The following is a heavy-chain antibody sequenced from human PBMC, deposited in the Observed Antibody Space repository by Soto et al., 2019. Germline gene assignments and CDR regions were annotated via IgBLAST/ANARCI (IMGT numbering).Heavy chain of an antibody. D-gene: IGHD3-22*01. J-gene: IGHJ4*02. CDR1: GGTFSSYA. CDR3: ARQIYDSDTGPNFQYYFDS. Sequence: SVKVSCKASGGTFSSYAISWVRQAPGQGLEWMGGIIPIFGTANYAQKFQGRVTITADESTSTAYMELSSLRASDTAMYYCARQIYDSDTGPNFQYYFDSWGQGTPVTVSS. V-gene: IGHV1-69*13. CDR2: IIPIFGTA.